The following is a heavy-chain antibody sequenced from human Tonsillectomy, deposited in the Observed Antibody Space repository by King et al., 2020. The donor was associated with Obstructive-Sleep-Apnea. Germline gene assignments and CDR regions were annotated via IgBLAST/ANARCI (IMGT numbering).Heavy chain of an antibody. CDR3: ARPRPMDCGGDCYHDAFDI. D-gene: IGHD2-21*02. CDR2: IIPIFDTT. J-gene: IGHJ3*02. CDR1: GGTFSNYA. V-gene: IGHV1-69*12. Sequence: QIQLVQSGAEVKKPGSSVKVSCKTSGGTFSNYAFSWVRQAPGQGLEWMGAIIPIFDTTNYSQNFQGRVTVTADESTTTVYMELTSLRSEDTAMYFCARPRPMDCGGDCYHDAFDIWGQGTMVIVSS.